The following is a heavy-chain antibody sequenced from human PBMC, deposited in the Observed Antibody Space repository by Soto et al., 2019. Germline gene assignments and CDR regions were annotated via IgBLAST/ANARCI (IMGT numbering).Heavy chain of an antibody. CDR2: ISAYNGNT. V-gene: IGHV1-18*01. D-gene: IGHD4-17*01. Sequence: QVQLVQSGAEVKKPGASVKVSCKASGYTFTSYGISWVRQAPGQGLEWMGWISAYNGNTNYAQKLQGRVTMTTDTSTSTAYMELRGLRSDDTAVYYCARRGGGGDYGGNSALGDYYYYGMDVWGQGTTVTVSS. CDR1: GYTFTSYG. J-gene: IGHJ6*02. CDR3: ARRGGGGDYGGNSALGDYYYYGMDV.